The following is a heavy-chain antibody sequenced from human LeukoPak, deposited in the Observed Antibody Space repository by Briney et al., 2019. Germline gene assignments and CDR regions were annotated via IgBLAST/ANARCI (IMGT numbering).Heavy chain of an antibody. CDR2: INWNGGST. Sequence: GGALRLSCAAPGFIFDDYGVGWVRQAPGKGLEWDSGINWNGGSTGYADSVKGRFTISRDNAKNSLCLQMNSLGAEDTALYYCARRMYYYDSRGYTYYFDNWGQGTLVTVSS. CDR1: GFIFDDYG. CDR3: ARRMYYYDSRGYTYYFDN. V-gene: IGHV3-20*04. D-gene: IGHD3-22*01. J-gene: IGHJ4*02.